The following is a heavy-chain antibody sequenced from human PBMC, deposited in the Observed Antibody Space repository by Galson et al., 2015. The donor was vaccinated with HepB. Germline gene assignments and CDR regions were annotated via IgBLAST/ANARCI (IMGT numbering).Heavy chain of an antibody. V-gene: IGHV3-21*01. Sequence: SLRLSCAASGFTLSTYNMNWVRQAPGKGLVWVSFIDIGNTFIKYTESVKGRFTISRDDAKNSLYLQMSSLRAEDTALYYCARDLGTSRRAYDIWGQGTLVTVSS. D-gene: IGHD1-1*01. J-gene: IGHJ3*02. CDR1: GFTLSTYN. CDR2: IDIGNTFI. CDR3: ARDLGTSRRAYDI.